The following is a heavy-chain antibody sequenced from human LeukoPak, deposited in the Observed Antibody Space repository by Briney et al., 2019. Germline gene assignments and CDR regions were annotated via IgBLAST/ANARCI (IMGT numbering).Heavy chain of an antibody. CDR2: IRSKTNNYAT. Sequence: PGGSLRLSCAASGFTFSGSAMHWVRQASGKGLEWVGRIRSKTNNYATAYAASVKGRFTISRDDSKNTAYLQMNSLKTEDTAMYYCTRRYTSGWYSAFDIWGQGTMVTVSS. CDR3: TRRYTSGWYSAFDI. V-gene: IGHV3-73*01. D-gene: IGHD6-19*01. CDR1: GFTFSGSA. J-gene: IGHJ3*02.